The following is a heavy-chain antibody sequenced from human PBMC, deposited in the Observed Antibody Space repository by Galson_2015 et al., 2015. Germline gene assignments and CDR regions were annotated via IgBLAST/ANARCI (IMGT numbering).Heavy chain of an antibody. CDR1: GFRFSDSY. V-gene: IGHV3-11*04. D-gene: IGHD3-22*01. Sequence: SLRLSCAASGFRFSDSYMSWIRQALGKGLQWVSSISSSGSYIYYADSVKGRFTISRDNAKNSLYLQMNSLRAEDTAVYYCAPLGPGVIVDAFDIWGQGTMVTVSS. CDR3: APLGPGVIVDAFDI. CDR2: ISSSGSYI. J-gene: IGHJ3*02.